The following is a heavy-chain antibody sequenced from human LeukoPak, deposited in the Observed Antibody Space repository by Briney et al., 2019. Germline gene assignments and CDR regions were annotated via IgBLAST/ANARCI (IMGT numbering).Heavy chain of an antibody. Sequence: PGGSLRLSCAASGFTFSSYAMSWVRRAPGKGLEWVSAISGSGGSTYYADSVKGRFTISRDNSKNTLYLQMNSLRAEDTAVYYCAKDSTYDFWSGYYDYWGQGTLVTVSS. CDR1: GFTFSSYA. CDR3: AKDSTYDFWSGYYDY. J-gene: IGHJ4*02. V-gene: IGHV3-23*01. D-gene: IGHD3-3*01. CDR2: ISGSGGST.